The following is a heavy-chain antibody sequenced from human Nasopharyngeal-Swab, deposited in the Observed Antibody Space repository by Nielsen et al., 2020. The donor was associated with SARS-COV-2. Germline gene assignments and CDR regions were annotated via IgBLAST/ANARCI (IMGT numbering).Heavy chain of an antibody. CDR3: AHRRAYYGDYL. V-gene: IGHV2-5*02. J-gene: IGHJ5*02. CDR1: GFSLSTSGVG. Sequence: SGPTLVKPTQTLTLTCTFSGFSLSTSGVGVGWIRQPPGKALQWLALIYWDDDKRYSPSLKSRLTISKDTSKKQVVLTMTNMDPVDTGTYYCAHRRAYYGDYLWGQGTLVTVSS. CDR2: IYWDDDK. D-gene: IGHD4-17*01.